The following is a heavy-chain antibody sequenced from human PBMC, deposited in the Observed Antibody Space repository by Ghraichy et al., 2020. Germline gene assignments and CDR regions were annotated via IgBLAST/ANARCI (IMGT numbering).Heavy chain of an antibody. Sequence: GGSLRLSCVASGFTFSYFGMHWVRQAPGKGLEWVAVIWHDGTKEYYADSVKGRFTISRDNSKDTLYLTMNNLRAEDTAVYYCARELLYYGVNYYYGLDVWGQGTTVTVSS. CDR3: ARELLYYGVNYYYGLDV. J-gene: IGHJ6*02. V-gene: IGHV3-33*08. CDR2: IWHDGTKE. D-gene: IGHD4-23*01. CDR1: GFTFSYFG.